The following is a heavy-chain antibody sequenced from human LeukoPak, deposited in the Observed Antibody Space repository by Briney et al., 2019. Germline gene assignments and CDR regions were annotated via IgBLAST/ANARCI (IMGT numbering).Heavy chain of an antibody. CDR2: IYYSGST. V-gene: IGHV4-59*01. J-gene: IGHJ5*02. CDR1: GGSISSYY. D-gene: IGHD3-22*01. Sequence: PSETLSLTCTVSGGSISSYYWSWLRQPPGKGLEWIGYIYYSGSTNYNPSLKSRVTISVDTSKSQFSLKLSSVTAADTAVYYCARAHYDSSGYGNWFDPWGQGTLVTVSS. CDR3: ARAHYDSSGYGNWFDP.